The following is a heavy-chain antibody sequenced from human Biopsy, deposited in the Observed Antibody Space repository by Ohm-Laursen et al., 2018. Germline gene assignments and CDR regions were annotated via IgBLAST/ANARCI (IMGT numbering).Heavy chain of an antibody. J-gene: IGHJ5*02. CDR2: ISTYNDDT. CDR1: GYTFTAYG. CDR3: ARGGGGILWLGKPSGRYFDA. D-gene: IGHD1-26*01. Sequence: ASVKVSCKTSGYTFTAYGISWVRQAPGHGLEWMGWISTYNDDTNIAQKFQGRVPMTIDTSTTTAYMDLRSLRSDDTAVYFCARGGGGILWLGKPSGRYFDAWGQGTLATVSP. V-gene: IGHV1-18*04.